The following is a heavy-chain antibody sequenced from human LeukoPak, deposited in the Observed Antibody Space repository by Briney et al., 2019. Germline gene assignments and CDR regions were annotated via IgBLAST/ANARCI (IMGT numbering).Heavy chain of an antibody. CDR2: ISAYNGNT. Sequence: ASVKVSCKASGYTFTSYGISWVRQAPGQGLEWMGWISAYNGNTNYAQKLQGRVTMTTDTSTSTAYVELRSLRADDTAVYYCARDGSGTTGDFDYWGQGTLGTVSS. J-gene: IGHJ4*02. CDR1: GYTFTSYG. CDR3: ARDGSGTTGDFDY. V-gene: IGHV1-18*01. D-gene: IGHD1-7*01.